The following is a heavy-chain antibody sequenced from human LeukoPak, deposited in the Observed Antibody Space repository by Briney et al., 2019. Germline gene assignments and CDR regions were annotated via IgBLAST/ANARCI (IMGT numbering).Heavy chain of an antibody. V-gene: IGHV3-33*01. CDR2: IWYDGSNK. D-gene: IGHD6-6*01. CDR3: ARDYSSSSLGYFDY. J-gene: IGHJ4*02. CDR1: GFTFSSYG. Sequence: LPGGSLRLSCAASGFTFSSYGMHGVRQAPGKGLEWVAVIWYDGSNKYYADSVKGRFTISRDNSKNTLYLQMNSLRAEDTAVYYCARDYSSSSLGYFDYWGQGTLVTVSS.